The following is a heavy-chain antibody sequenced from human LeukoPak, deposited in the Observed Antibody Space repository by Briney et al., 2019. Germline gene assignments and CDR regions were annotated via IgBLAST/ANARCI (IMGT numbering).Heavy chain of an antibody. J-gene: IGHJ4*02. CDR1: GFTFSSYS. CDR2: ISSSSSSYI. V-gene: IGHV3-21*01. D-gene: IGHD3-16*01. Sequence: GGSLRLSCAASGFTFSSYSMNWVRQAPGKGLEWVSSISSSSSSYIYYADSVKGRFTISRDNAKNSLYLQMNSLRAEDTAVYYCARDYITFGGVCFDYWGQGTLVTVSS. CDR3: ARDYITFGGVCFDY.